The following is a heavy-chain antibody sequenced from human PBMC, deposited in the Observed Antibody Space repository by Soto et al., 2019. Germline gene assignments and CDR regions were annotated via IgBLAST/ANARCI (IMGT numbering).Heavy chain of an antibody. CDR2: INPSGGST. J-gene: IGHJ6*02. CDR1: GYTFTSYY. Sequence: QVQLVQSGAEVKKPGASVKVSCKASGYTFTSYYMHWVRQAPGQGLEWMVIINPSGGSTSYAQKYQGRVTMTRDTSTSTAYMELSSLRSEDTAVYYCARDPRSYDPYGMDVWGQGTTVTVSS. CDR3: ARDPRSYDPYGMDV. V-gene: IGHV1-46*01. D-gene: IGHD5-18*01.